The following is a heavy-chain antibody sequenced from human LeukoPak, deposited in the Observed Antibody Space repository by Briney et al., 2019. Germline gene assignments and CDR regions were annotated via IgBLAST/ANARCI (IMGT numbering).Heavy chain of an antibody. CDR3: ARDLAGVVGVTAWFDP. Sequence: ASVKVSCKASAYTFTSYAISWVRQAPGQGLEWMGWISASNGNTNYAQKLHGRVTMTTDTSTNTVYMELRSLRFDDTAVYYCARDLAGVVGVTAWFDPWGQGTLVTVSS. J-gene: IGHJ5*02. V-gene: IGHV1-18*01. D-gene: IGHD1-26*01. CDR1: AYTFTSYA. CDR2: ISASNGNT.